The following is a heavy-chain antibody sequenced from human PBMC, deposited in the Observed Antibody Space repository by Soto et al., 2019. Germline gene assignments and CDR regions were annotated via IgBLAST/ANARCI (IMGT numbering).Heavy chain of an antibody. J-gene: IGHJ6*02. D-gene: IGHD3-10*01. CDR1: GFTFSSYA. CDR3: AKVVGGSGSYDYYYYYGLDV. CDR2: ISGSGAGS. V-gene: IGHV3-23*01. Sequence: VGSLRLSCAASGFTFSSYAMNWVRQAPGKGLEWVSAISGSGAGSYYADSVKGRFTISRDNSKNTLYLQMNSLRAEDTAVYYCAKVVGGSGSYDYYYYYGLDVWGQGTTVTVSS.